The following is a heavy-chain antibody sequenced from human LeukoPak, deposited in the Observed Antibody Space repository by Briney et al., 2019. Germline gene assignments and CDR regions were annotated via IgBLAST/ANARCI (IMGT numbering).Heavy chain of an antibody. Sequence: GGSLRLSCAASGFTFSSYGMNWVRQAPGKGLEWVSSISSSSSYIYYADSVKGRFTISRDNAKNSLYLQMNSLRAEDTAVYYCARDQKHSGYDEEDAFDIWGQGTMVTVSS. V-gene: IGHV3-21*01. CDR1: GFTFSSYG. D-gene: IGHD5-12*01. CDR3: ARDQKHSGYDEEDAFDI. CDR2: ISSSSSYI. J-gene: IGHJ3*02.